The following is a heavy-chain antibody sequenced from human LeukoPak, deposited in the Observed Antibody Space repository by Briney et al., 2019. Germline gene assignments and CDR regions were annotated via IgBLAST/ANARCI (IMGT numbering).Heavy chain of an antibody. CDR1: GGSISSYY. Sequence: SETLSLTCTDSGGSISSYYWSWIRQPPGKGLEWIGYIYYSGSTNYNPSLKSRVTISVDTSKNQFSLKLSSVTAADTAVYYCARGVTVWYFDYWGQGTLVTVSS. V-gene: IGHV4-59*01. J-gene: IGHJ4*02. D-gene: IGHD3-16*01. CDR2: IYYSGST. CDR3: ARGVTVWYFDY.